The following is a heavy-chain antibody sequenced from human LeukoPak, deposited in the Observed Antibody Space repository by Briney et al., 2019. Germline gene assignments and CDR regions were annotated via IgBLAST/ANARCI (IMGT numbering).Heavy chain of an antibody. Sequence: GGPLRLSCAASGFTFSTYAMHWVRQPPGKGLEWVSAISGSGGATYHADADSVKGRFIISRDNSKNTLYLQINSLRVEDTAVYYCAKDGYNYDSSGHFDYWGQGTLVTVSS. D-gene: IGHD3-22*01. J-gene: IGHJ4*02. CDR3: AKDGYNYDSSGHFDY. V-gene: IGHV3-23*01. CDR2: ISGSGGAT. CDR1: GFTFSTYA.